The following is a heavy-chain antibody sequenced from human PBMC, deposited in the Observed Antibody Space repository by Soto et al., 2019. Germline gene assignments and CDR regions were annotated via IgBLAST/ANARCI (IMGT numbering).Heavy chain of an antibody. J-gene: IGHJ3*02. V-gene: IGHV3-9*01. Sequence: GGSLRLSCAASGFTFDDYAMHWVRQAPGKGLEWVSGISWNSGSIGYADSVKGRFTISRDNAKNSLYLQMNSLRAEDTALYYCAKPYRYGFGELLSRNAFDIWGQGTMVTVSS. CDR1: GFTFDDYA. D-gene: IGHD3-10*01. CDR2: ISWNSGSI. CDR3: AKPYRYGFGELLSRNAFDI.